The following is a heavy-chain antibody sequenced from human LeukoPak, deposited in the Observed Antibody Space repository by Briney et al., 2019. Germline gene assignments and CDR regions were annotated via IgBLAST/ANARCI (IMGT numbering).Heavy chain of an antibody. CDR3: ARDLSLYDSSGYYSYYFDY. CDR1: GGTFRSYA. J-gene: IGHJ4*02. V-gene: IGHV1-69*06. Sequence: SVKVSCKASGGTFRSYAISWVRQAPGQGLEWMGRIIPIFGTANSAQTFQGRVTITADKSTSTAYMELSSLRSEDTAVYYCARDLSLYDSSGYYSYYFDYWGQGTLVTVSS. D-gene: IGHD3-22*01. CDR2: IIPIFGTA.